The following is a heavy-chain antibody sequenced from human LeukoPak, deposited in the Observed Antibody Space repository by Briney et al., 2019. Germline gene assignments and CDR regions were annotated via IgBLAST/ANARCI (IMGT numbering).Heavy chain of an antibody. D-gene: IGHD2-8*02. V-gene: IGHV4-59*01. J-gene: IGHJ4*02. CDR1: GGSISSYY. Sequence: SETLSLTCTVSGGSISSYYWSWIRQPPGKGLEWIGYIYYSGSTNYNPSLKSRVTISVDTSKNQFSLKLSSVTAADTAVYYCARDKGTDFDYWGQGTLVTVSS. CDR2: IYYSGST. CDR3: ARDKGTDFDY.